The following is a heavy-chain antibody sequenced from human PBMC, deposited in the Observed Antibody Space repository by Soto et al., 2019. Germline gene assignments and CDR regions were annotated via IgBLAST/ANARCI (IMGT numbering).Heavy chain of an antibody. CDR2: IYQSGSA. CDR3: ARDSDTAAGVGMDV. V-gene: IGHV4-30-2*01. J-gene: IGHJ6*02. D-gene: IGHD5-18*01. CDR1: GGSITSDGYS. Sequence: KTSETLSLTCTVSGGSITSDGYSWSWVRQPPGKGLEWISYIYQSGSAYYNPSLKGRVTTSVDKSKNQFSLKLNSLTAADTAVYYCARDSDTAAGVGMDVWGQGTTVTVSS.